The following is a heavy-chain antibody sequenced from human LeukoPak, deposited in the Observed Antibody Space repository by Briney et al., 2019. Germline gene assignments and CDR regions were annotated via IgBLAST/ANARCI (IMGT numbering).Heavy chain of an antibody. Sequence: GGSLRLSCAASGFTFDDYAMHWVRQAPGKGLEWVSGISWNSGSIGYADSVKGRFTISRDNAKNSLYLQMNSLRAEDTALYYCAKDLRARWPTARVYYFDYWGQGTLVTVSS. CDR1: GFTFDDYA. V-gene: IGHV3-9*01. CDR3: AKDLRARWPTARVYYFDY. J-gene: IGHJ4*02. CDR2: ISWNSGSI. D-gene: IGHD4-23*01.